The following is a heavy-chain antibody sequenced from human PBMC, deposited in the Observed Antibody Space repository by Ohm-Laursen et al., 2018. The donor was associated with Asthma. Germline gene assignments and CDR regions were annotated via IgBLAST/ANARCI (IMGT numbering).Heavy chain of an antibody. CDR2: IVVGRGKT. J-gene: IGHJ3*02. CDR3: AADQTAYYYESSGYLGNAFDI. D-gene: IGHD3-22*01. Sequence: SSVKASCKTSGFTFPSSAAQWVRQARGQRLEWLGCIVVGRGKTNYTQKFQERVTITRDMSTSTAYMELSSLRSEDTAVYYCAADQTAYYYESSGYLGNAFDIWGQGTMVTVSS. CDR1: GFTFPSSA. V-gene: IGHV1-58*01.